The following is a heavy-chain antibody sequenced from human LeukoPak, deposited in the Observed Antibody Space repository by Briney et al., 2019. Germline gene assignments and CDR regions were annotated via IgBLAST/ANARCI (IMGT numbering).Heavy chain of an antibody. CDR2: IYYSGST. CDR1: GRSFSGYY. D-gene: IGHD3-22*01. CDR3: ARQVRDSSPGLYFDY. V-gene: IGHV4-34*01. Sequence: PSETLSLTCAVYGRSFSGYYWSWIRQPPGKGLEWIGSIYYSGSTYYNPSLKSRVTISVDTSKNQFSLKLSSVTAADTAVYYCARQVRDSSPGLYFDYWGQGTLVTVSS. J-gene: IGHJ4*02.